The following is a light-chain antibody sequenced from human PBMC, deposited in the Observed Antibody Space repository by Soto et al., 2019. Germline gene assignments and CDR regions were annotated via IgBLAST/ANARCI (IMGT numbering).Light chain of an antibody. CDR2: DAF. J-gene: IGKJ1*01. Sequence: EVVLAQSPATLSLSPGERATLSCRASQSVSTYLAWYQQKPGQAPSLLIYDAFNRATGIPARFSGSGSGTDFTLTISSLEPEDFAIYYCQQRYSGWTFGQGTKVEIK. V-gene: IGKV3-11*01. CDR1: QSVSTY. CDR3: QQRYSGWT.